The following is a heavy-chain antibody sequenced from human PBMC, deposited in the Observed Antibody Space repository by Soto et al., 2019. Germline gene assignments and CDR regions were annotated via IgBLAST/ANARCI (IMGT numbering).Heavy chain of an antibody. CDR2: VYYSGIT. CDR3: ARTTAVPNTLRSRYFFDY. Sequence: KPSETLSPTCSVSGGSVSDKTTYWSWIRQPPGKRLEWIRYVYYSGITNYNPSLKSRVTISGDLSKNRFSLKLSSVTTADTALYYCARTTAVPNTLRSRYFFDYWGQGTLVTVSS. CDR1: GGSVSDKTTY. V-gene: IGHV4-61*01. D-gene: IGHD4-17*01. J-gene: IGHJ4*02.